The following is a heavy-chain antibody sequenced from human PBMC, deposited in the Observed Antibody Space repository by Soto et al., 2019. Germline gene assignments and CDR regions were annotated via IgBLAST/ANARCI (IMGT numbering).Heavy chain of an antibody. CDR2: ISAYNGNT. CDR3: ARAEIFGEDGGASGSYIHT. CDR1: GYTFTSYG. J-gene: IGHJ3*01. D-gene: IGHD3-3*01. Sequence: GASVKVSCKASGYTFTSYGISWVRQAPGQGLEWMGWISAYNGNTNYAQKLQGRVTMTTDTSTSTAYMELRSLRSDDTAVYYCARAEIFGEDGGASGSYIHTRGQGTMITVS. V-gene: IGHV1-18*04.